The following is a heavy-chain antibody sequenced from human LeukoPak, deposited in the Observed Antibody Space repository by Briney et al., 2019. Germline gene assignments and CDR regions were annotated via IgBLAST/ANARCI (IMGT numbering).Heavy chain of an antibody. J-gene: IGHJ3*02. CDR3: ARRGHYDFWSGAKGAFDI. D-gene: IGHD3-3*01. Sequence: SETLSLTCTVSGGSISSYYWSWIRQPPGKGLEWIGDIYYSGSTNYNPSLKSRVTISVDTSKNQFSLKLSSVTAADTAVYYCARRGHYDFWSGAKGAFDIWGQGTMVTVSS. CDR1: GGSISSYY. CDR2: IYYSGST. V-gene: IGHV4-59*12.